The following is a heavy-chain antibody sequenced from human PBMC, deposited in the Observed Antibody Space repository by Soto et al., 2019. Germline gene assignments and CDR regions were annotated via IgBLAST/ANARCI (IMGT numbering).Heavy chain of an antibody. CDR2: IIPIFDTT. D-gene: IGHD6-13*01. V-gene: IGHV1-69*01. CDR3: AREEAAAARSGMDV. J-gene: IGHJ6*02. Sequence: QVQLVQSGAEVKKPGYSVKVSCKASGGTFSTYGINWVRQAPGQGLEWMGGIIPIFDTTNYAQKFQGKFTITADESTSTVYMELSSLRSEDTAVYYCAREEAAAARSGMDVWGQGTTVTVSS. CDR1: GGTFSTYG.